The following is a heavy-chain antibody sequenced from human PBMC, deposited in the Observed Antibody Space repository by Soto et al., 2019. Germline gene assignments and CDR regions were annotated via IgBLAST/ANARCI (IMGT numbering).Heavy chain of an antibody. V-gene: IGHV4-39*01. CDR2: IYYSGST. CDR3: ASPGRVGFGELRVSYGMDV. D-gene: IGHD3-10*01. Sequence: KPSETLSLTCTVSGGSISSSSYYWGWIRQPPGKGLEWIGSIYYSGSTYYNPSLKSRVTISVDTSKNQFSLKLSSVTAADTAVYYCASPGRVGFGELRVSYGMDVWGQGTTVTVSS. J-gene: IGHJ6*02. CDR1: GGSISSSSYY.